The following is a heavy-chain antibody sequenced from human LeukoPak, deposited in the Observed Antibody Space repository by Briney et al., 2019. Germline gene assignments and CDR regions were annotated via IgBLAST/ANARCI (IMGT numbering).Heavy chain of an antibody. J-gene: IGHJ6*03. Sequence: SETLSLTCAVYGGSFSGYYWGWIRQPPGKGLEWIGEINHDGSTNYNPSLKSRVTISVDTSKNQFSLKLNSVTAADTAVYYCARYVVVTALDYYYMDVWGKGTTVTISS. D-gene: IGHD2-21*02. V-gene: IGHV4-34*01. CDR3: ARYVVVTALDYYYMDV. CDR2: INHDGST. CDR1: GGSFSGYY.